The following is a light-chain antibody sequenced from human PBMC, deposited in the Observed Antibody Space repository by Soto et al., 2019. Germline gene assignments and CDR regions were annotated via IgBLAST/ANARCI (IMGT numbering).Light chain of an antibody. CDR1: QSVVSNSKNRNH. J-gene: IGKJ4*01. CDR2: WAT. Sequence: DIVMTQSPDSLAVSLCERATINCKSNQSVVSNSKNRNHLSWYQQKPGQPPKLLIYWATTRESGVPDRFSGSGSGTDFTLTVSGLQAEDVAIYYCHQYFRSPLTFGGGTKVDIK. CDR3: HQYFRSPLT. V-gene: IGKV4-1*01.